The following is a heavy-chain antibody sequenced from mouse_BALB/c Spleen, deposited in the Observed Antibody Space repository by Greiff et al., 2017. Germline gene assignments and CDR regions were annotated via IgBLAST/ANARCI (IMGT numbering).Heavy chain of an antibody. CDR1: GFAFSSYD. J-gene: IGHJ4*01. CDR2: ISSGGGST. Sequence: EVKLVESGGGLVKPGGSLKLSCAASGFAFSSYDMSWVRQTPEKRLEWVAYISSGGGSTYYPDTVKGRFTISRDNAKNTLYLQMSSLKSEDTAMYYCARMVYAMDYWGQGTSVTVSS. V-gene: IGHV5-12-1*01. D-gene: IGHD1-1*02. CDR3: ARMVYAMDY.